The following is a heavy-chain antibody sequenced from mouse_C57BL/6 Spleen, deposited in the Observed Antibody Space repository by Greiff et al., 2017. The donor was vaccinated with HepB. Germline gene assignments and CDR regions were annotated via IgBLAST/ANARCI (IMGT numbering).Heavy chain of an antibody. Sequence: QVHVKQSGAELVRPGASVKLSCKASGYTFTDYYINWVKQRPGQGLEWIARIYPGSGNTYYNEKFKGKATLTAEKSSSTAYMQLSSLTSEDSAVYFCARFLYDYDDGYFDYWGQGTTLTVSS. V-gene: IGHV1-76*01. J-gene: IGHJ2*01. CDR2: IYPGSGNT. D-gene: IGHD2-4*01. CDR3: ARFLYDYDDGYFDY. CDR1: GYTFTDYY.